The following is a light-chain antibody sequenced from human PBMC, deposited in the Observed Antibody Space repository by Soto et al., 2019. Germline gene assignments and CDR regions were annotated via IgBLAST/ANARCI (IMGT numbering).Light chain of an antibody. CDR1: QSVSSY. J-gene: IGKJ1*01. CDR2: DAS. V-gene: IGKV3-11*01. Sequence: EIVLTQSPATLSSSPGEIDTLSCRASQSVSSYLAWYQQKPGQAPRLLIYDASDRDTGIPARFSGSGSGTDFTLPISSLEPEDFAVYYCQQRSNWPRTFGQGTKVEIK. CDR3: QQRSNWPRT.